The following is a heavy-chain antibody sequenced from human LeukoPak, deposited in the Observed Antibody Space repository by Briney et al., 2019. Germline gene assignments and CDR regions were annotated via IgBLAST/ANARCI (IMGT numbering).Heavy chain of an antibody. CDR3: VKELRGYSGYDYVYYCHGMDV. CDR2: ISGSGGNT. V-gene: IGHV3-23*01. D-gene: IGHD5-12*01. J-gene: IGHJ6*02. Sequence: GGSLRLSCAASVVTFSNYAIDWVRQAPGKGLEWVSAISGSGGNTQGADSVKGRVTLSRDNSKNTLYLQMNSLRADDTAVYYCVKELRGYSGYDYVYYCHGMDVWGQGTTVTVSS. CDR1: VVTFSNYA.